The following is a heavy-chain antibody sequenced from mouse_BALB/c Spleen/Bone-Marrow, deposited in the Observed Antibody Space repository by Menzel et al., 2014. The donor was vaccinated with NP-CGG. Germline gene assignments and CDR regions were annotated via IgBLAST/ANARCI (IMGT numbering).Heavy chain of an antibody. D-gene: IGHD1-2*01. CDR2: ISSGSSTI. V-gene: IGHV5-17*02. CDR1: GFTFSSFG. CDR3: VRGYGYGAMDY. J-gene: IGHJ4*01. Sequence: EVQLVESGGGLVQPGGSRKLSCAASGFTFSSFGMHWVRQAPEKGLEWVAYISSGSSTIYYADTVKGRFTISRDNPKNGLFLQMTSLRSEDTAMYYCVRGYGYGAMDYWGQGTSVTVSS.